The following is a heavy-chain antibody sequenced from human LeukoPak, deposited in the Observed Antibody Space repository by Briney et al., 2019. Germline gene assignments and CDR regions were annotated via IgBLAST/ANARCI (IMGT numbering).Heavy chain of an antibody. J-gene: IGHJ4*02. Sequence: SETLSLTCTVSGGSISSYYWSWIRQPPGKGLEWIGSIYHSGSTYYNPSLKSRVTISVDTSKNQFSLRLSSVTAADTAVYYCARAYYDSSGYRYFDYWGQGTLVTASS. D-gene: IGHD3-22*01. CDR1: GGSISSYY. V-gene: IGHV4-38-2*02. CDR3: ARAYYDSSGYRYFDY. CDR2: IYHSGST.